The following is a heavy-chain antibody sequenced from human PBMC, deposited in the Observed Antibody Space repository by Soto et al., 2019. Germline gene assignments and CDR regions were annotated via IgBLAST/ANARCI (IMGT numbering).Heavy chain of an antibody. V-gene: IGHV4-4*02. CDR1: GVSISGGHW. D-gene: IGHD2-15*01. Sequence: QVQLQESGPGLVKPSGTLSLTCAVSGVSISGGHWWTWVHQSPGKGLEWIGEIYHSGSTNYNPSLKSRVTISVDKSKNQFSLKVSSVTAADTAVYYYARRSGGTSDWGQGTLVTVSS. J-gene: IGHJ4*02. CDR2: IYHSGST. CDR3: ARRSGGTSD.